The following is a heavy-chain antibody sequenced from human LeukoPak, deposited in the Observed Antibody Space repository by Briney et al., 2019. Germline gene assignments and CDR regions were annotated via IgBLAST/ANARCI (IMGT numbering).Heavy chain of an antibody. CDR3: AKAPRFGARATEYYYYYMDV. CDR2: IRYDGSNK. D-gene: IGHD3-16*01. V-gene: IGHV3-30*02. Sequence: GGSLRLSCAASGFTFSSYGMHWVRQAPGKGLEWVAFIRYDGSNKYYADSVKGRFTISRDNSKNTLYVQMNSLRAEDTAVYYCAKAPRFGARATEYYYYYMDVWGKGTTVTVSS. J-gene: IGHJ6*03. CDR1: GFTFSSYG.